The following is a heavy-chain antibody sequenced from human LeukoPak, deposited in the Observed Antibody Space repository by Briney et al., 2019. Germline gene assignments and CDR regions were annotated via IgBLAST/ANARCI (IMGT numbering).Heavy chain of an antibody. Sequence: PGGSLRLSCAASGFTLSSYAMSWVRQAPGKGLEWVSAISVSGNTYHADSVKGRFTISRDSSKNTLYLQMNRLRAEDAAVYYCAKAPVTTCSGACCYPSDYWGQGTLVTVSS. V-gene: IGHV3-23*01. CDR1: GFTLSSYA. J-gene: IGHJ4*02. D-gene: IGHD2-15*01. CDR2: ISVSGNT. CDR3: AKAPVTTCSGACCYPSDY.